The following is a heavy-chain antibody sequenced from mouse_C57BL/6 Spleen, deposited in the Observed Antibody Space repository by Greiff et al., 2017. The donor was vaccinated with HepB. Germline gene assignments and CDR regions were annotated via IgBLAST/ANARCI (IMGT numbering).Heavy chain of an antibody. D-gene: IGHD2-3*01. CDR2: IHPNSGST. CDR1: GYTFTSYW. Sequence: QVQLKQPGAELVKPGASVKLSCKASGYTFTSYWMHWVKQRPGQGLEWIGMIHPNSGSTNYNEKFKSKATLTVDKSSSTAYMQLSSLTSEDSAVYYCAGGMDGYYVYYWGQGTTLTVSS. J-gene: IGHJ2*01. CDR3: AGGMDGYYVYY. V-gene: IGHV1-64*01.